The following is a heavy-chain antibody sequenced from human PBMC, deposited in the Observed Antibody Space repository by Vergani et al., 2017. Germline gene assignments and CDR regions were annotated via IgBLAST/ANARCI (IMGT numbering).Heavy chain of an antibody. CDR2: LYVVGTS. Sequence: EVRLVDSGGGLVQPGGSLRLSCAASGFSVSDNYMSWVRQAPGKGLEWVSILYVVGTSDYADSVKGRFTVSRDISKNTLHLQLNSLRVEDTAVYFCAKRPAAGIDSWGQGTLVTVSS. V-gene: IGHV3-66*04. J-gene: IGHJ4*02. D-gene: IGHD2-2*01. CDR1: GFSVSDNY. CDR3: AKRPAAGIDS.